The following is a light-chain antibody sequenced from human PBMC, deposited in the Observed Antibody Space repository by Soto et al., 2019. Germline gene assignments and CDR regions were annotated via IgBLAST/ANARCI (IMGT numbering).Light chain of an antibody. CDR2: AAS. Sequence: DIQMTQSPSSLSASVGDRVTISCRASQTISGYLNWYQQKPGKAPILLISAASSLQSGVPSRFSGSGSGTEFTLTISSLQPEDLATYYCQQSYSAPPLTCGGGTKVELK. CDR1: QTISGY. V-gene: IGKV1-39*01. J-gene: IGKJ4*01. CDR3: QQSYSAPPLT.